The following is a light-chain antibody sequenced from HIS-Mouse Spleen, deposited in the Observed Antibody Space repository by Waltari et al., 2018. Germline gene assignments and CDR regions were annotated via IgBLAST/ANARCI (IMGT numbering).Light chain of an antibody. J-gene: IGKJ1*01. V-gene: IGKV1-8*01. CDR1: QGISSY. CDR3: QQYYSYSWT. Sequence: AIRMTQSPSSFSASTGDRVTITCRAIQGISSYLAWYQQKPGKAPKLLIYAASTLQSGVPSRVSGSGSGTDFTLTISGLQSEDFATYYCQQYYSYSWTFGQGTKVEIK. CDR2: AAS.